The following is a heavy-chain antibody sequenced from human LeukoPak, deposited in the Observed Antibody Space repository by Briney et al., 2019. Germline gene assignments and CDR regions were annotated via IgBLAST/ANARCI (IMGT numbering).Heavy chain of an antibody. Sequence: GGSLRLSCAASGFTFSSSNMNWVRQAPGKGLEWVSYIDSSSSPIYYTDSVKGRFTISRDNAKNSLYLQMNSLRAEDTAVYYCARDSAGVVSFDYWGQGTLVPVSS. J-gene: IGHJ4*02. CDR1: GFTFSSSN. V-gene: IGHV3-48*01. D-gene: IGHD2-8*01. CDR2: IDSSSSPI. CDR3: ARDSAGVVSFDY.